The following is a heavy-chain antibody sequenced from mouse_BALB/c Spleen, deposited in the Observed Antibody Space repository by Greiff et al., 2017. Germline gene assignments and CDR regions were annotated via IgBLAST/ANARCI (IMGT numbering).Heavy chain of an antibody. V-gene: IGHV7-3*02. CDR1: GFTFTDYY. J-gene: IGHJ1*01. CDR3: ARPNYYGSSYGWYFDV. D-gene: IGHD1-1*01. CDR2: IRNKANGYTT. Sequence: EVQLVESGGGLVQPGGSLRLSCATSGFTFTDYYMSWVRQPPGKALEWLGFIRNKANGYTTEYSASVKGRFTISRDNSQSILYLQMNTLRAEDSATYYCARPNYYGSSYGWYFDVWGAGTTVTVSS.